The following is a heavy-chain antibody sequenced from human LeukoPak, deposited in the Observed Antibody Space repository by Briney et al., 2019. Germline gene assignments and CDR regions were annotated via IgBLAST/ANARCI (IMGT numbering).Heavy chain of an antibody. CDR2: IYGGGSS. CDR3: ARVATLYYFDY. V-gene: IGHV3-53*01. CDR1: GFTVSSNF. D-gene: IGHD2-15*01. Sequence: GGSLRLSCAASGFTVSSNFTNWVRQAPGKGLEWVSIIYGGGSSYYADSVKGRFIISRDNSKNTLYLQMNSLRAEDTAVYYCARVATLYYFDYWGQGTLVTVSS. J-gene: IGHJ4*02.